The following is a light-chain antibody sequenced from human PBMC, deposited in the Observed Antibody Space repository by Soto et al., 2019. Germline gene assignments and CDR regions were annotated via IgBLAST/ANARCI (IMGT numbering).Light chain of an antibody. CDR1: SSDVGGYNY. CDR3: SSYTSSSTVV. Sequence: QSALTQPASVSGSPGQSITISCTGTSSDVGGYNYVSWYQQHPGKAPKLMIYDVSNRPSGVSNRFSGSKSGNTASLTISGLQAEYEADYYCSSYTSSSTVVFGGGTKVTGL. V-gene: IGLV2-14*01. CDR2: DVS. J-gene: IGLJ2*01.